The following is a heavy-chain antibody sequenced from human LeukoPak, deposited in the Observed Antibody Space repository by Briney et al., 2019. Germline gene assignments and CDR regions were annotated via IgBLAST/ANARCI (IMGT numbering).Heavy chain of an antibody. J-gene: IGHJ5*02. CDR2: ISYDGSNK. V-gene: IGHV3-30-3*01. CDR1: GFTFSSYA. Sequence: GRSLRLSCAASGFTFSSYAMNWVRQAPGKGLEWVAVISYDGSNKHYADSVKGRFTISRDNSKNTLYLQMNSLTTEDTAVYYCTRTVYSTTWERWFDPWGQGTLVTVSS. D-gene: IGHD6-13*01. CDR3: TRTVYSTTWERWFDP.